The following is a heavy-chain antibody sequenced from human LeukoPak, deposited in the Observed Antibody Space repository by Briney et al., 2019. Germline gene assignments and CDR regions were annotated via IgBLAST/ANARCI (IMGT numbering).Heavy chain of an antibody. CDR2: IKYDGSER. D-gene: IGHD1/OR15-1a*01. V-gene: IGHV3-7*01. Sequence: PGGSLRLSCAASGFTFSSYAMSWVRQAPGKGLEWVANIKYDGSERNYADSVEGRFTISRDNSKNSVFLQMNSLRVEDTAVYYCATRNNLEYWGRGTLVTVSS. J-gene: IGHJ4*02. CDR3: ATRNNLEY. CDR1: GFTFSSYA.